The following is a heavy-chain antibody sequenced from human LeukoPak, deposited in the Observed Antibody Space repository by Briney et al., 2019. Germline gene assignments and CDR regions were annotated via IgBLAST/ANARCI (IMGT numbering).Heavy chain of an antibody. CDR2: IYPGDSDT. J-gene: IGHJ4*02. CDR1: GYTFTSFW. V-gene: IGHV5-51*01. Sequence: GESLKISCKGSGYTFTSFWIGWVRQMPGKGLEWMGIIYPGDSDTRYSPSFQGQVTISADKSISTAYLQWSSLKASDTAMYYCARTIIAAAGTKKYYFDYWGQGTLVTVSS. D-gene: IGHD6-13*01. CDR3: ARTIIAAAGTKKYYFDY.